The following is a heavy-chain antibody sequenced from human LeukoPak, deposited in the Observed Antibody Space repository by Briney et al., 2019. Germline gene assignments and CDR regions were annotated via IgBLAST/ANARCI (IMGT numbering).Heavy chain of an antibody. CDR2: IYSDNT. CDR3: ARRAGAYSHPYDY. D-gene: IGHD4/OR15-4a*01. CDR1: EYTFRSYS. V-gene: IGHV3-53*01. Sequence: GGSLRLSCAGSEYTFRSYSMHWVRQAPGKGLEWVSFIYSDNTHYSDSVKGRFTISRDNSKNTLYLQMNSLRAEDTVVYYCARRAGAYSHPYDYWGQGTLVTVSS. J-gene: IGHJ4*02.